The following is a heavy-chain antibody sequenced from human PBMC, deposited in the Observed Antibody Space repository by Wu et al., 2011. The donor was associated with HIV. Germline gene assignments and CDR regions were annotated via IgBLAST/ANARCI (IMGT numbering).Heavy chain of an antibody. CDR1: GYTFTGYY. Sequence: QVQLVQSGAEVKKPGASVKVSCKTSGYTFTGYYMHWVREVPGQGLEWMGGIIPLFETRYYAQKFQGRVTITADESTSTVYMELSSLRSEDTAVYYCARWDRSSSWYKGYFDYWGQGPWSPSPQ. CDR3: ARWDRSSSWYKGYFDY. V-gene: IGHV1-69*01. J-gene: IGHJ4*02. CDR2: IIPLFETR. D-gene: IGHD6-13*01.